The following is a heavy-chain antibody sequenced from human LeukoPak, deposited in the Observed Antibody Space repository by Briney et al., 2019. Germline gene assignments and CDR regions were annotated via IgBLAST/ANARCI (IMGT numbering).Heavy chain of an antibody. Sequence: PGGSLTLSCAASGFTFDDYAMHWVRQAPGKGLEWVSGISWNSGSIGYADSVKGRFTISRDNAKNSLYLQMNSLRAEDTALYYCAKGRRFLEWWDAFDYWGQGTLVTVSS. CDR3: AKGRRFLEWWDAFDY. CDR2: ISWNSGSI. CDR1: GFTFDDYA. V-gene: IGHV3-9*01. J-gene: IGHJ4*02. D-gene: IGHD3-3*01.